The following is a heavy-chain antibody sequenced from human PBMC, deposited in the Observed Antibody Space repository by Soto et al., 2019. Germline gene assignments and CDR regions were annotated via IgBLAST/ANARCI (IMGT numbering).Heavy chain of an antibody. J-gene: IGHJ4*02. Sequence: QVHLVQSGAEVKKPGASVKVSCKASGYTFTSYGISWLRQAPGQGLEWMGWISAYNGNTNYAQKLQGKVTMTTDTSTSTAYMELRSLRSDDTAVYYCARGTTYGWSQGYYFDYWGQGTLVTFSS. CDR1: GYTFTSYG. V-gene: IGHV1-18*01. CDR2: ISAYNGNT. D-gene: IGHD6-19*01. CDR3: ARGTTYGWSQGYYFDY.